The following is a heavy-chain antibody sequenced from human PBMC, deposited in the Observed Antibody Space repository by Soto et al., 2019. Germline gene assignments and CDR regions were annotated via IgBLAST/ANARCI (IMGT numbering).Heavy chain of an antibody. CDR1: GGSISSGGYY. J-gene: IGHJ2*01. CDR3: ARASPGTRSTYWYFDL. CDR2: IYYSGST. V-gene: IGHV4-31*03. D-gene: IGHD1-7*01. Sequence: LSLTCTVSGGSISSGGYYWSWIRQHPGKGLEWIGYIYYSGSTYYNPSLKSRVAISVDTSKNQFSLKLSSVTAADTAVYYCARASPGTRSTYWYFDLWGRGTLVTVSS.